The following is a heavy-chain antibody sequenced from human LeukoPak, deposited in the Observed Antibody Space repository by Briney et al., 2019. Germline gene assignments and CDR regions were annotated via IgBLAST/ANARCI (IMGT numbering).Heavy chain of an antibody. CDR3: AKGHRGVISPFDY. D-gene: IGHD3-10*01. J-gene: IGHJ4*02. CDR2: ISYDGSNK. Sequence: GGSLRLSCAASGFTFDTYSMSWVRQAPGKGLEWVAVISYDGSNKYYADSVKGRFTISRDNSKNTLYLQMNSLRAEDTAVYYCAKGHRGVISPFDYWGQGTLVTVSS. V-gene: IGHV3-30*04. CDR1: GFTFDTYS.